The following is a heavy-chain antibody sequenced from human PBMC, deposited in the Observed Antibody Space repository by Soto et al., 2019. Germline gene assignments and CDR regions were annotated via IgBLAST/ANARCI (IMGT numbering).Heavy chain of an antibody. J-gene: IGHJ1*01. Sequence: QVQLQQWGAGLLKPSETLSLTCGVYGGSLSGYYWSWIRQPPGKALEWIGEINYSGNTNYNPSLKSRVTISVDTSKNHLFPNLSSVTAADTAMYYCARHHVRGRTIAGAAEFWGQGTLVTVSS. CDR1: GGSLSGYY. D-gene: IGHD1-26*01. CDR3: ARHHVRGRTIAGAAEF. V-gene: IGHV4-34*01. CDR2: INYSGNT.